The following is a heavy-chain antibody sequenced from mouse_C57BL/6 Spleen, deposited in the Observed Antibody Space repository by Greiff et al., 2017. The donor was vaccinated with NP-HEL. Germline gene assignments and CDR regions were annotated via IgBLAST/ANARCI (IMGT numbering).Heavy chain of an antibody. CDR1: GFTFSDYG. CDR3: ARDDGYYVDFFAY. Sequence: EVQRVESGGGLVKPGGSLKLSCAASGFTFSDYGMHWVRQAPEKGLEWVAYISSGSSTIYYADTVKGRFTISRDNAKNTLFLQMTSLRSEDTAMYYCARDDGYYVDFFAYWGQGTLVTVSA. CDR2: ISSGSSTI. D-gene: IGHD2-3*01. V-gene: IGHV5-17*01. J-gene: IGHJ3*01.